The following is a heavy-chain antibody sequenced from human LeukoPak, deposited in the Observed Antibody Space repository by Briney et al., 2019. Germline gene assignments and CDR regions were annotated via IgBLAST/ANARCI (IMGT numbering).Heavy chain of an antibody. CDR3: ARGELLWFGESNDAFDI. V-gene: IGHV1-2*02. CDR1: GYTFTVYY. CDR2: INPNSGGT. D-gene: IGHD3-10*01. Sequence: ASVTVSFKASGYTFTVYYMHWVRQAPGQGLEGMGWINPNSGGTNYEQKFQGRVTMTRDTSISTAYMELSRLRSDDTAVYYCARGELLWFGESNDAFDIWGQGTMVTVSS. J-gene: IGHJ3*02.